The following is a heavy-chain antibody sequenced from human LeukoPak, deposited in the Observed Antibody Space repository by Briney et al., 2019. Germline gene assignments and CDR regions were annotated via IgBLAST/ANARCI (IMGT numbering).Heavy chain of an antibody. V-gene: IGHV4-34*01. CDR2: INHSGST. CDR3: ARAGGYCSSTSCYTNYYCYGMDV. J-gene: IGHJ6*02. D-gene: IGHD2-2*02. Sequence: SETLSLTCAVYGGSFSGYYWSWIRQPPGKGLEWIGEINHSGSTNYNPSLKSRVTISVDTSKNQFSLKLSSVTAADTAVYYCARAGGYCSSTSCYTNYYCYGMDVWGQGTTVTVSS. CDR1: GGSFSGYY.